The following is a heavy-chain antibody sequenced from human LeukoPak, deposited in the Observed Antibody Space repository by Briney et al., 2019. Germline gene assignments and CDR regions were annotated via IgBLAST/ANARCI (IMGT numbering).Heavy chain of an antibody. CDR1: GYTFTAYY. D-gene: IGHD3-3*01. CDR3: ARVSSIFGDAIDY. CDR2: IDPSGGST. V-gene: IGHV1-46*01. J-gene: IGHJ4*02. Sequence: ASVKVSCKASGYTFTAYYMHWVRQAPGQGLEWMGVIDPSGGSTSYAQRFQDRVTMTSDTSTSTVYMELSSLRSEDTAVYYCARVSSIFGDAIDYWGQGTLVTVSS.